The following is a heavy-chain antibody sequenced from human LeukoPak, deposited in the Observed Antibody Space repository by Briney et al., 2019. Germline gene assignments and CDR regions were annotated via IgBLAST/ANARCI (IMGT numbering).Heavy chain of an antibody. CDR1: GGSFSGYY. CDR3: ARDGREENGYIQWNY. J-gene: IGHJ4*02. V-gene: IGHV4-34*01. CDR2: INHSGST. Sequence: SETLSLTCAVYGGSFSGYYWSWIRQPPGKGLEWIGEINHSGSTNYNPSLKSRVTISVDTSKNQFSLKLSSVTAADTAVYYCARDGREENGYIQWNYWGQGTLVTVSS. D-gene: IGHD5-24*01.